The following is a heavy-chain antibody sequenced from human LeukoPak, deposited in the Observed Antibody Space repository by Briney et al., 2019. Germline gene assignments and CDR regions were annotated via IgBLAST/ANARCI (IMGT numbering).Heavy chain of an antibody. CDR3: ARLRASVVPAAIDWFDP. V-gene: IGHV4-59*01. J-gene: IGHJ5*02. D-gene: IGHD2-2*01. CDR1: GGCISSYY. CDR2: IYYSGST. Sequence: SETLSLTCTVSGGCISSYYWSWIRQPPGKGLEWIGYIYYSGSTNYNPSLKSRVTISVDTSKNQFSLKLSSVTAADTAVYYCARLRASVVPAAIDWFDPWGQGTLVTVSS.